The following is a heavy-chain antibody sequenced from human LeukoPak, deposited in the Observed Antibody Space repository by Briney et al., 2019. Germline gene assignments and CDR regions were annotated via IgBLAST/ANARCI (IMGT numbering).Heavy chain of an antibody. Sequence: PGGSLRLSCAASGFTFSSYGMSWVRQAPGKGLEWISSISGSGGSTYYADSVKGRFTISRDNSKNTLYLQMNSLRAEDTAVYYCAKDYKGVWLACGSGSLESDYWGQGTLVAVSS. D-gene: IGHD3-10*01. V-gene: IGHV3-23*01. CDR2: ISGSGGST. CDR3: AKDYKGVWLACGSGSLESDY. CDR1: GFTFSSYG. J-gene: IGHJ4*02.